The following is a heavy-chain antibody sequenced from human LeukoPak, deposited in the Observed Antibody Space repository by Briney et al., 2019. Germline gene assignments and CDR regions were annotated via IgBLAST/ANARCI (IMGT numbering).Heavy chain of an antibody. CDR2: IYTSGST. CDR3: ARHRGYCSSTSCRERWFDP. J-gene: IGHJ5*02. D-gene: IGHD2-2*03. V-gene: IGHV4-4*09. Sequence: SETLSLTCTVSGGSISSYYWSWIRQPPGKGLEWIGYIYTSGSTNYNPSLKSRVTISVDTSKNQFSLKLSSVTAADTAMYYCARHRGYCSSTSCRERWFDPWGQGTLVTVSS. CDR1: GGSISSYY.